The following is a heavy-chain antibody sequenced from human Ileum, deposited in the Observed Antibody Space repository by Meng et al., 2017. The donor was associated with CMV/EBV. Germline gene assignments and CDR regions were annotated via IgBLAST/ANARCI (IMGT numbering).Heavy chain of an antibody. D-gene: IGHD1/OR15-1a*01. Sequence: ILSDSRLHWVRQASGKGLEWVGRSRSKANRHATEYAASVEGRFTISRDDSKNTAYLEMNSLKTDDTAVYYCAKGHSEDLALFGTNWGQGTLVTVSS. CDR3: AKGHSEDLALFGTN. CDR2: SRSKANRHAT. V-gene: IGHV3-73*01. CDR1: ILSDSR. J-gene: IGHJ4*02.